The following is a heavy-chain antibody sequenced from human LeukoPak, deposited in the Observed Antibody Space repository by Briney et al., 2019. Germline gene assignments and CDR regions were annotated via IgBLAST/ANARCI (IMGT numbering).Heavy chain of an antibody. V-gene: IGHV4-38-2*02. CDR1: GYSISSGYY. CDR3: ARDSSSPSRLGEY. D-gene: IGHD3-16*01. CDR2: IYHSGST. Sequence: PSETLSLTCTVSGYSISSGYYWGWIRQPPGKGLEWIGSIYHSGSTYYNPSLKSRVTISVDTSKNQFSLKLSSVTAADTAVYYCARDSSSPSRLGEYGGQGTLVTVSS. J-gene: IGHJ4*02.